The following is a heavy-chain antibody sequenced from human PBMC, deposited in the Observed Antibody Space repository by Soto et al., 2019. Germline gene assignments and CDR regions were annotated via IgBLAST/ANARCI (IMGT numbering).Heavy chain of an antibody. D-gene: IGHD6-19*01. CDR3: GSSVDSSGWLANHAFES. Sequence: SQTLSLTCAISGDSVSSNSAAWNWIRQSPSRGLEWLGRTYYRSKWYNDYAVSVKSRITINPDTSKNQFSLQLNSVTPEDTAVYYCGSSVDSSGWLANHAFESWGEEKMVT. V-gene: IGHV6-1*01. CDR2: TYYRSKWYN. CDR1: GDSVSSNSAA. J-gene: IGHJ3*02.